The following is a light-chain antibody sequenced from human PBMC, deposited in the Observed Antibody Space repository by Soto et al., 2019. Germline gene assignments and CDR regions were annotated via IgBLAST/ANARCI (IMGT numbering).Light chain of an antibody. CDR1: QSLLSNSENF. Sequence: DIVMTQSPDSLAVSLGERATINCKSSQSLLSNSENFLAWFQHKPGQPPKVLIYGASARESGVPDRFSGSGSGTDFSLTISSLEADDVAVYYCQQYYGSPITFGEGTRLEIK. J-gene: IGKJ5*01. V-gene: IGKV4-1*01. CDR3: QQYYGSPIT. CDR2: GAS.